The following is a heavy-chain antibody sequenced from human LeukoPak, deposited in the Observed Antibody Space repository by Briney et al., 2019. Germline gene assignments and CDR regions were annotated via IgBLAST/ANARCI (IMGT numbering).Heavy chain of an antibody. J-gene: IGHJ4*02. Sequence: PSETLSLTCTVSGDSISSYYWSWIRQPPGKGLEWIGYIYYSGSTKYNPSLTSRVAISVDTSKNQFSLILSSVTAADTAVYYCARLRSEATSFFDYWGQGALVTVSS. D-gene: IGHD5-24*01. CDR2: IYYSGST. CDR1: GDSISSYY. V-gene: IGHV4-59*08. CDR3: ARLRSEATSFFDY.